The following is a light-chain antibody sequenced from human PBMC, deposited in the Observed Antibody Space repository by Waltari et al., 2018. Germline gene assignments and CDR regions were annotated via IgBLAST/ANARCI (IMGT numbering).Light chain of an antibody. CDR2: WAS. CDR1: QSVLYSSNNKSY. Sequence: DIVMTQSPDSQAVSLGERATINCKSSQSVLYSSNNKSYLSWFQQKPGQPPKLLFYWASTRESGVPDRFSGSGSGTDFTLTISSLQAEDVAVYYCQQYYAAPWTFGQGTMVEIK. J-gene: IGKJ1*01. V-gene: IGKV4-1*01. CDR3: QQYYAAPWT.